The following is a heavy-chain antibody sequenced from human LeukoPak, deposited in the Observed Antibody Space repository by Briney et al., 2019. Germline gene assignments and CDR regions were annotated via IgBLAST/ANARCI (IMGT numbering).Heavy chain of an antibody. CDR1: GYSFTSYW. Sequence: GESLKISCKGSGYSFTSYWIGWVRQMPGKGLEWMGIIYPGDSDTRYSPSFQGQVTISADKSITTAYLQWSSLKASDTAMYYCATQRSSGYYPTYFDYWGQGTLVTVSS. CDR3: ATQRSSGYYPTYFDY. D-gene: IGHD3-22*01. CDR2: IYPGDSDT. J-gene: IGHJ4*02. V-gene: IGHV5-51*01.